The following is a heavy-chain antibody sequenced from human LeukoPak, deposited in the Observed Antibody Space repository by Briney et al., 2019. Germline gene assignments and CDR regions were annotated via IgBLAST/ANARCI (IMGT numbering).Heavy chain of an antibody. CDR3: ARHRRIAAAGTTSNLDY. CDR1: GYSFTSYW. Sequence: GESLKISCKGSGYSFTSYWIGWVRQMPGKGLEWMGIIYPGDSDTRYSPSIQGQVTISADKSISTAYLQWSSLKASDTAMYYCARHRRIAAAGTTSNLDYWGQGTLVTVSS. V-gene: IGHV5-51*01. J-gene: IGHJ4*02. CDR2: IYPGDSDT. D-gene: IGHD6-13*01.